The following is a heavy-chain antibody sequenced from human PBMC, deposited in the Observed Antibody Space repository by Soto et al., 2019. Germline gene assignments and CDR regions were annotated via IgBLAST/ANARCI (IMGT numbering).Heavy chain of an antibody. CDR1: GFTFSSYS. J-gene: IGHJ3*01. CDR3: AKGDYCSSTSCQGGAFDV. CDR2: ISGSGGST. D-gene: IGHD2-2*01. V-gene: IGHV3-23*01. Sequence: GGSLRLSCVASGFTFSSYSMSWVRQAPGKGLEWVSGISGSGGSTYYADSVKGRFTISRDNSKNTLYLQMNSLRAEDTALYYCAKGDYCSSTSCQGGAFDVWGQGTMVTVSS.